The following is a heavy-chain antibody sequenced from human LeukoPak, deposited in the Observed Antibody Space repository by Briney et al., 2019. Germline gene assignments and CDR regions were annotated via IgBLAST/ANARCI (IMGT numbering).Heavy chain of an antibody. D-gene: IGHD3-10*01. CDR2: IYYSGST. CDR3: ARRGGTVRGNYFDY. J-gene: IGHJ4*02. Sequence: SETLSLTCGVYGGSFSDCYWGWIRQPPGKGLEWIGNIYYSGSTYYNPSLKSRVTISVDTSKNQFSLKLTSVTAADTAVYYCARRGGTVRGNYFDYWGQGTPVTVSS. CDR1: GGSFSDCY. V-gene: IGHV4-34*01.